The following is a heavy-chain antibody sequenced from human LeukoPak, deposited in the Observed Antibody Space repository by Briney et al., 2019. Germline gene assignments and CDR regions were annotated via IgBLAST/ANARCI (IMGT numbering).Heavy chain of an antibody. V-gene: IGHV2-70*11. CDR2: IDWDDDK. J-gene: IGHJ6*02. D-gene: IGHD2/OR15-2a*01. CDR1: GFSLSTSGMC. CDR3: ARGKIDYDNYYGMDV. Sequence: ESGPALVKPTQTLTLTCTFSGFSLSTSGMCVSWIRQPQGKALGWLARIDWDDDKYYSTSLKTRLTISKDTSKNQVVLTMTNMDPVDTATYYRARGKIDYDNYYGMDVWGQGTTVTAPS.